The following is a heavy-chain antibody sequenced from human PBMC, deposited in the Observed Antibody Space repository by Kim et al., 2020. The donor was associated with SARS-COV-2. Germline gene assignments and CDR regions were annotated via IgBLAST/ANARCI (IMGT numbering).Heavy chain of an antibody. J-gene: IGHJ6*02. D-gene: IGHD3-10*01. CDR1: GFTFSSCA. Sequence: GGSLRLSCAASGFTFSSCAMHWVRQAPGKGLEWVAVISYDGNKKYYADSVKGRFTISRDNSKNTLYLQMNSLRAEDTAVYYCARDRLWFGEFPYGMDVWGQGTTVTVSS. CDR3: ARDRLWFGEFPYGMDV. V-gene: IGHV3-30*04. CDR2: ISYDGNKK.